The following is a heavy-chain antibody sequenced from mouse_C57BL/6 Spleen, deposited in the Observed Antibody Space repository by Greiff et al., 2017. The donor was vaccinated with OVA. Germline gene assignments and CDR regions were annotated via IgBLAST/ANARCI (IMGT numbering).Heavy chain of an antibody. CDR2: IDPSDSYT. D-gene: IGHD3-2*02. CDR1: GYTFTSYW. Sequence: QVQLQQPGAELVKPGASVKLSCKASGYTFTSYWMQWVKQRPGQGLEWIGEIDPSDSYTNSNQKFKGKATLTVDTSSSTAYMQLSSLTSEDSAVYYCAREGTAQALFAYWGQGTLVTVSA. V-gene: IGHV1-50*01. CDR3: AREGTAQALFAY. J-gene: IGHJ3*01.